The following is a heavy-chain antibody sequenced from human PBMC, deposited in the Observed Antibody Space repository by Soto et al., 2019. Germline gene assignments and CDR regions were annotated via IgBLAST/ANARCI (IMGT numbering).Heavy chain of an antibody. CDR1: GASISNYY. J-gene: IGHJ4*02. CDR2: IDTSGAT. V-gene: IGHV4-4*07. CDR3: ARDSLSPAXXXYVGLYY. Sequence: PSETLSLTXTVSGASISNYYWTWIRQPAGKGLEWIGRIDTSGATNYNPSLKSRVTMSLDTSKNLFSLKLNSVTAADSAVYYCARDSLSPAXXXYVGLYYWGQGTLVTVSS. D-gene: IGHD1-26*01.